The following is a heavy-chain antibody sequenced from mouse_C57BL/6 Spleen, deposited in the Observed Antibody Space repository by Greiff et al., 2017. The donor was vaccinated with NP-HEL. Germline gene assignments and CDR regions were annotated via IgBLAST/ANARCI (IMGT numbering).Heavy chain of an antibody. CDR1: GYTFTSYW. CDR2: IYPGSGNT. Sequence: QVQLQQPGAELVMPGASVKLSCKASGYTFTSYWMHWVKQRPGQGLEWIARIYPGSGNTYYNEKFKGKATLTAEKSSSTAYMQLSSLTSEDSAVYFCATYYYGSPWFAYWGQGTLVTVSA. J-gene: IGHJ3*01. D-gene: IGHD1-1*01. V-gene: IGHV1-76*01. CDR3: ATYYYGSPWFAY.